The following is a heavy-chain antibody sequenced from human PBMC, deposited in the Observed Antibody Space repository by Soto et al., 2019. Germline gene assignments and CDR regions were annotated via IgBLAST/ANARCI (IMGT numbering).Heavy chain of an antibody. J-gene: IGHJ4*02. D-gene: IGHD1-26*01. V-gene: IGHV4-4*02. CDR2: IAHDGHT. CDR3: AGGRDYDY. CDR1: GGSINTSVL. Sequence: SETLSIRCDVSGGSINTSVLWTWVRQFPGRGLEWIGEIAHDGHTNYNPSLSGRVTMSVDLSNSQFSLNVASVNAADTAVYFCAGGRDYDYWGQGTLVTVSS.